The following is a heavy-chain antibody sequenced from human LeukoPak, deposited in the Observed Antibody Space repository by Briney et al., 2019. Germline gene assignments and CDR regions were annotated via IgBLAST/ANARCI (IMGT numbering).Heavy chain of an antibody. Sequence: GFLRLSCAASGFTFSSYGMHWVRQAPGKGLEWVAFIRYDGSNKYYADSVKGRFTISRDNSKNTLYLQMNSLRAEDTAVYYCAKVNPAYDSSGPMDYWGQGTLVTVSS. V-gene: IGHV3-30*02. CDR3: AKVNPAYDSSGPMDY. CDR2: IRYDGSNK. CDR1: GFTFSSYG. J-gene: IGHJ4*02. D-gene: IGHD3-22*01.